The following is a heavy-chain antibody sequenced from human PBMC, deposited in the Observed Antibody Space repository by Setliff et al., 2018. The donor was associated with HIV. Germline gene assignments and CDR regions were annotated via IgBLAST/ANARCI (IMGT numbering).Heavy chain of an antibody. V-gene: IGHV1-46*01. Sequence: ASVKVSCKASGYSFTSDYMHWVRQAPGQGLEWMGIINPTGAGTTYAQQFQGRVTMTRDTSTSTVYMELSSLRSEDTAVYYCARDPTGPTGEDCWGQGTLVTVSS. CDR2: INPTGAGT. CDR1: GYSFTSDY. J-gene: IGHJ4*02. CDR3: ARDPTGPTGEDC. D-gene: IGHD1-1*01.